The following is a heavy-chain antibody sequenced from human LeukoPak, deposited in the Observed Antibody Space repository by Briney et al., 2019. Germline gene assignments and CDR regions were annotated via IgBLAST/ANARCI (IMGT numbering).Heavy chain of an antibody. V-gene: IGHV3-23*01. CDR3: AATRVCGGVLLRPNCLYFEN. CDR1: GFTFNNYV. J-gene: IGHJ4*02. Sequence: GGSLRLSCAASGFTFNNYVMSWVRQAPGRGLEWVSGIDYAGGSTNYADSVQGRFTVSRDNSKNTLYLQMNSLRAEDTAIYYCAATRVCGGVLLRPNCLYFENWGQGTLVTVSS. D-gene: IGHD3-10*01. CDR2: IDYAGGST.